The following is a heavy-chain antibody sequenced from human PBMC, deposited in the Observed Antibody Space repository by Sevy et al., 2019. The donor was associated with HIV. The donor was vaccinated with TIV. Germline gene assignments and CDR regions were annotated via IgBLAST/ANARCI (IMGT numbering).Heavy chain of an antibody. D-gene: IGHD5-12*01. CDR3: AKEDYGGYE. J-gene: IGHJ4*02. CDR1: GTIFGSYV. V-gene: IGHV3-23*01. CDR2: FSGSGGST. Sequence: GGSLRLSCAASGTIFGSYVMTWVRQAPGKGLEWVSTFSGSGGSTYYADSVKARFTIARDNSKNTVYLEMNSLRAEDTAVYYCAKEDYGGYEWGQGTLVTVSS.